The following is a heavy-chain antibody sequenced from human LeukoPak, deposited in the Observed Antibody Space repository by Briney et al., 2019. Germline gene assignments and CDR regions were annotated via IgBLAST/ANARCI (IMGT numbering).Heavy chain of an antibody. J-gene: IGHJ4*02. D-gene: IGHD2-2*01. V-gene: IGHV3-23*01. CDR1: GFTFSSYG. CDR3: AKERGLYCSSTSCYGFDY. Sequence: GGSLRLSCAASGFTFSSYGMSWVRQAPGKGVEWVSAISGSGGSTYYADSVKGRFTISRDNSKNTLYLQMNSLRAEDTAVYYCAKERGLYCSSTSCYGFDYWGQGTLVTVSS. CDR2: ISGSGGST.